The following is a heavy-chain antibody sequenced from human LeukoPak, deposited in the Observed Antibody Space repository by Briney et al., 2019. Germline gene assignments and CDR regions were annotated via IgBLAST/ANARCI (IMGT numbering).Heavy chain of an antibody. CDR1: GFTYSHYG. CDR3: GEEDQRGFDYSNSLEY. Sequence: GGSLRLSCAASGFTYSHYGMHWVRQAPGKGLEWVSGWSDGTERYYADAVKGGFTISRDNSMNTLQHQINNLRREDTTVYYYGEEDQRGFDYSNSLEYWGKGPLVTASS. J-gene: IGHJ4*02. CDR2: WSDGTER. D-gene: IGHD4-11*01. V-gene: IGHV3-33*06.